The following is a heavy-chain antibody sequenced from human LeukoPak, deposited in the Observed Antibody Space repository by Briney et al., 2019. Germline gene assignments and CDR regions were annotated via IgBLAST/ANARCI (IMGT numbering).Heavy chain of an antibody. V-gene: IGHV1-18*01. CDR1: GYTFTSYG. Sequence: ASVKVSCKASGYTFTSYGISWVRQAPGQGLEWMGWISAYNGNTNYAQKLQGRVAMTTDTSTSTAYMELRSLRSDDTAVYYCAREQDGIYWFDPWGQGTLVTVSS. CDR3: AREQDGIYWFDP. D-gene: IGHD5-24*01. J-gene: IGHJ5*02. CDR2: ISAYNGNT.